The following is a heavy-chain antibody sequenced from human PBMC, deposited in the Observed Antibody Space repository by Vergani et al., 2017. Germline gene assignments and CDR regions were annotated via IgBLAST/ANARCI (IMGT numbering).Heavy chain of an antibody. CDR1: GFTFDDYA. Sequence: EVQLVESGGGLVQPGRSLRLSCAASGFTFDDYAMHWVRQAPGKGLEWVSGISWNSGSIGYADSVKGRFTISRDNAKNSLYLQMNSLRAEDTAVYYCAEGTPDSSSWYVVENWGQGTLVTVSS. CDR3: AEGTPDSSSWYVVEN. CDR2: ISWNSGSI. J-gene: IGHJ4*02. V-gene: IGHV3-9*01. D-gene: IGHD6-13*01.